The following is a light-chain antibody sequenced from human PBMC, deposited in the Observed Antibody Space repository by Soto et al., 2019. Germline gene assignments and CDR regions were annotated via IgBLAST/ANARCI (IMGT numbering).Light chain of an antibody. Sequence: QAVVTQPPSASGTPGQRVTISCSGSSSNIGTNTVNWYQQLPGPAPKLLIYSNNQRPSGVPDRFSGSKSGTSASLAISGLQSEDEADYYCAAWDDSLNGSYVFGTGTQLTVL. CDR2: SNN. J-gene: IGLJ1*01. CDR1: SSNIGTNT. V-gene: IGLV1-44*01. CDR3: AAWDDSLNGSYV.